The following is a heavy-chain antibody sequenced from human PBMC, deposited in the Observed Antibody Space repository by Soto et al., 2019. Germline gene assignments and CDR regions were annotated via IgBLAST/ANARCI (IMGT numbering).Heavy chain of an antibody. D-gene: IGHD1-26*01. CDR1: GYTFTSYA. Sequence: ASVKVSCKASGYTFTSYAMLWVRQAPGQRLEWMGWINAGNGNTKYSQKFQGRVTMTRDTSTSTVYMELSSLRSEDTSVYYCARTYSGSYSAHDYWGQGTLVTVS. J-gene: IGHJ4*02. CDR3: ARTYSGSYSAHDY. CDR2: INAGNGNT. V-gene: IGHV1-3*01.